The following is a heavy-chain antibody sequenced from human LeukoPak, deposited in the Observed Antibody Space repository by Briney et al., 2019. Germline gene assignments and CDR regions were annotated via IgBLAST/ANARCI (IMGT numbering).Heavy chain of an antibody. Sequence: GASVKVSCKASGYTFTSYGISWVRQAPGQGLEWMGWISAYNGNTNYAQKLQGRVTMTTDTSTSTAYMELRSLRSDDTAVYYCARDIRIVVVPASRGAFDIWGQGTMVTVSS. V-gene: IGHV1-18*04. CDR1: GYTFTSYG. J-gene: IGHJ3*02. CDR2: ISAYNGNT. D-gene: IGHD2-2*01. CDR3: ARDIRIVVVPASRGAFDI.